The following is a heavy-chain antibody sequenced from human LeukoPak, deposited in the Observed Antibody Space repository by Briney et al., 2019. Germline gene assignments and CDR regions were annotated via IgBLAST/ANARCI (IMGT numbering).Heavy chain of an antibody. D-gene: IGHD3-3*01. J-gene: IGHJ4*02. V-gene: IGHV3-30*02. CDR3: AKDRQTITIFGVVNTPRANFDY. Sequence: SGGSLRLSCAASGFSFSRYDIHWVRQAPGKGLEWVAFIRYDGSNKNYADSVKGRFTISRDNFMSTVYLQMNSLRADDTAVYYCAKDRQTITIFGVVNTPRANFDYWGQGTLVTVSS. CDR1: GFSFSRYD. CDR2: IRYDGSNK.